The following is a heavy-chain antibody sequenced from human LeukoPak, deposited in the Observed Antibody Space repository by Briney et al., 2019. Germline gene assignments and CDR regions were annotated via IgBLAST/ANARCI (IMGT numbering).Heavy chain of an antibody. D-gene: IGHD1-1*01. CDR2: FDPEEGET. J-gene: IGHJ6*03. CDR3: ATDTNWTPGDYMDV. Sequence: ASVKVSCKVSGYTLTELSMHWVRQAPGKGFEWMGGFDPEEGETIHAQKFQGRVIMTEDTSTDTAYMELSSLRSEDTAVYYCATDTNWTPGDYMDVGGKGTTVPVSS. V-gene: IGHV1-24*01. CDR1: GYTLTELS.